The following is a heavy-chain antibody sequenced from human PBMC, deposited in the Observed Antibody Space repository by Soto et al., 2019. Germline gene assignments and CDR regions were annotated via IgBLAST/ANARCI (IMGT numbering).Heavy chain of an antibody. V-gene: IGHV1-18*01. D-gene: IGHD3-10*01. CDR2: ISDYNGNT. Sequence: VQLVQSGAEVKKPGASVKVSCKTSGYIFHNYGISWVRQAPGQGLEWMGWISDYNGNTKYAQKFQGRVTMATDTSTRTAYMELRSLRSDDTAVYYCAREGYYSGSESYSPPRYYGMDVWGQGTTVTVSS. CDR3: AREGYYSGSESYSPPRYYGMDV. J-gene: IGHJ6*02. CDR1: GYIFHNYG.